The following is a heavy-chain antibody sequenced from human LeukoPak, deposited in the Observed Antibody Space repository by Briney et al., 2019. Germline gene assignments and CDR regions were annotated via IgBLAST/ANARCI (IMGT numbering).Heavy chain of an antibody. CDR3: AKDLGATGIAARRERGGFDP. CDR2: ISYDGSNK. V-gene: IGHV3-30*18. J-gene: IGHJ5*02. D-gene: IGHD6-6*01. Sequence: GGSLRLSCAASGFTFSSYGMHWVRQAPGKGLEWVAVISYDGSNKYYADSVKGRFTISRDNSKNTLYLQMNSLRAEDTAVYYCAKDLGATGIAARRERGGFDPWGQGTLVTVSS. CDR1: GFTFSSYG.